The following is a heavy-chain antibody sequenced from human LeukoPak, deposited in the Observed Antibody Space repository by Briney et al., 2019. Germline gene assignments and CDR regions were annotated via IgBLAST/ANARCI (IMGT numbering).Heavy chain of an antibody. Sequence: GESLKIFCQGSAYIFSNYWIGWVRQMPGKGLEWMGIIYPGDSGTRYSPSFQGQVTISADKSIGTAYLQWSSLKASDTAMYFCARRWMLHNDPNDAFDIWGQGTMVIVSS. D-gene: IGHD1-1*01. J-gene: IGHJ3*02. CDR2: IYPGDSGT. CDR3: ARRWMLHNDPNDAFDI. CDR1: AYIFSNYW. V-gene: IGHV5-51*01.